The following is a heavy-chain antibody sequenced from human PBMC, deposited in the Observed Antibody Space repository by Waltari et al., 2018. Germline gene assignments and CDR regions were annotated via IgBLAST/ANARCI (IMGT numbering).Heavy chain of an antibody. CDR1: GGPFSVVC. Sequence: QVQLVQSGAEVKQPGPSVTVSCKSSGGPFSVVCLHWLRQAPGQGLEWMGKIIPMPGITDYEQKFQGRLRITADRSTTTGYMELRSLGSEDTAIYYCARRVSTKGAFEVWGRGTLVTVSP. CDR3: ARRVSTKGAFEV. V-gene: IGHV1-69*02. J-gene: IGHJ3*01. CDR2: IIPMPGIT. D-gene: IGHD5-12*01.